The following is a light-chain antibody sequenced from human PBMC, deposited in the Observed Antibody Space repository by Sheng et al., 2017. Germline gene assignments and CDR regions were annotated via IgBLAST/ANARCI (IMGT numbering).Light chain of an antibody. V-gene: IGLV3-21*02. CDR2: DES. CDR3: QVWDNSCDH. J-gene: IGLJ2*01. CDR1: TLGRKN. Sequence: SYVLTQPPSVSVAPGQDGQPYRVGETTLGRKNVHWYQQKPGQAPVLVVYDESARPSGIPERFSGSSSGNTATLTISGVEAGDEADYYCQVWDNSCDHFGGGTKLTVL.